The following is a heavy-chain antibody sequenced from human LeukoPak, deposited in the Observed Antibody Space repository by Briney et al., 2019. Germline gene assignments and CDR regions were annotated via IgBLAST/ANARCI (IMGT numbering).Heavy chain of an antibody. Sequence: GGSLRLSCAASGFTFSSYSMNWVRQAPGQGLEWVSSISSSSSYIYYADSVKGRFTISRDNAKNSLYLQMNSLRAEDTAVYYCAREVWQQLVTNDYWGQGTLVTVSS. CDR3: AREVWQQLVTNDY. D-gene: IGHD6-13*01. CDR2: ISSSSSYI. J-gene: IGHJ4*02. V-gene: IGHV3-21*01. CDR1: GFTFSSYS.